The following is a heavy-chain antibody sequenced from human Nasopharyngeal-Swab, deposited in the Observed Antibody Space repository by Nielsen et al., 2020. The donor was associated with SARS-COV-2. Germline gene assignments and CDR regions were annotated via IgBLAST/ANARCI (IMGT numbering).Heavy chain of an antibody. CDR3: ARGGSSWPHWYFDL. CDR2: IGVTSSTR. V-gene: IGHV3-48*04. D-gene: IGHD6-13*01. J-gene: IGHJ2*01. Sequence: WIRQPPGKGLEWVSYIGVTSSTRYYADSLRGRFTISRDNAKNSLYLQMNSLRAEDTAVYYCARGGSSWPHWYFDLWGRGTRVTVSS.